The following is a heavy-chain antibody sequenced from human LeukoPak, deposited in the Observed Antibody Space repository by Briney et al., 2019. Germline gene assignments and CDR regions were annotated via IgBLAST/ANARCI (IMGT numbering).Heavy chain of an antibody. CDR1: GYSFTSYW. J-gene: IGHJ4*02. V-gene: IGHV5-51*01. CDR2: IYPGDSIT. CDR3: ARRIGTSWYYFDY. Sequence: GESLKISCKASGYSFTSYWIGWVRQMPGKGLEWMGIIYPGDSITRYNPSFQGQVTISADKSISTAYLQWSSLQASDTAIYYCARRIGTSWYYFDYWGQGTLVTVSS. D-gene: IGHD6-13*01.